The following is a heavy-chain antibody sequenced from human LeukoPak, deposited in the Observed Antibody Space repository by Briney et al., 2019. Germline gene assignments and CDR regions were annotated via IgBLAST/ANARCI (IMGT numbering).Heavy chain of an antibody. D-gene: IGHD4-17*01. V-gene: IGHV3-23*01. CDR2: ISGSGGGA. CDR1: GFTFRNYA. J-gene: IGHJ4*02. Sequence: GGSLRLSCTASGFTFRNYAMNWVRQAPGKGLEWASSISGSGGGANYADSVKGRFTISRDNSKNTLYVQMNSLRAEDTAVYYCAKNLESFGDSATDYWGQGTLVTVSS. CDR3: AKNLESFGDSATDY.